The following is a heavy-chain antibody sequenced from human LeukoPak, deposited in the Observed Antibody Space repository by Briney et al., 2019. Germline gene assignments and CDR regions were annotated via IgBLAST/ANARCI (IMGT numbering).Heavy chain of an antibody. D-gene: IGHD3-10*01. CDR2: ISGSGGST. J-gene: IGHJ4*02. CDR1: GFTFSSYA. CDR3: AKDREKATYYYGSGSYDFDY. V-gene: IGHV3-23*01. Sequence: GGSLRLSCAASGFTFSSYAMSWVRQAPGKGLEWVSAISGSGGSTYYADSVKGRFTISRDNSKNTLYLQMNSLRAEDTAVYYCAKDREKATYYYGSGSYDFDYWAREPWSPSPQ.